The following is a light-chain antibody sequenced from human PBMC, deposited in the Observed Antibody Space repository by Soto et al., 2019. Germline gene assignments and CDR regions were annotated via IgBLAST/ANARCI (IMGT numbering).Light chain of an antibody. CDR3: CSFTSSSTPGYV. J-gene: IGLJ1*01. V-gene: IGLV2-14*03. CDR1: ISDVGGYNS. Sequence: QSVLAQPASVSGSPGQSIAISCAGTISDVGGYNSVSWCQQHPGKAPKLMIYDVSNRPSGVSNRFSGSKSVNTASLTISGLQAEDEADYYCCSFTSSSTPGYVFGTGTKVTVL. CDR2: DVS.